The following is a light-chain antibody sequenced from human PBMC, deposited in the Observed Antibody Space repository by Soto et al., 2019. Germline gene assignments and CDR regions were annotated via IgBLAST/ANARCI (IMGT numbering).Light chain of an antibody. V-gene: IGLV2-23*02. CDR3: CSYAGTSTYV. CDR2: EVN. J-gene: IGLJ1*01. Sequence: QSVLTQPASVSGSPGQSITISCAGTDSDVGSYNFVSWFQQHPGKAPKLMIHEVNKRPSGVSNRFSGSKSGNTASLTISGLQAEDEADYHCCSYAGTSTYVFGTGTKVTVL. CDR1: DSDVGSYNF.